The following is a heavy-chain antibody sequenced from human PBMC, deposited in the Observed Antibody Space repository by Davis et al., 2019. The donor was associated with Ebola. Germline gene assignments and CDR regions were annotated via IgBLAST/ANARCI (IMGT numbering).Heavy chain of an antibody. CDR2: IYYSGST. D-gene: IGHD2-15*01. CDR3: ARQAVVDAFDI. J-gene: IGHJ3*02. V-gene: IGHV4-59*08. CDR1: GGSISSYY. Sequence: PGGSLRLSCTVSGGSISSYYWSWIRQPPGKGLEWIGYIYYSGSTNYNPSLKSRVTISVDTSKNQFSLKLSSVTAADTAVYYCARQAVVDAFDIWGQGTMVTVSS.